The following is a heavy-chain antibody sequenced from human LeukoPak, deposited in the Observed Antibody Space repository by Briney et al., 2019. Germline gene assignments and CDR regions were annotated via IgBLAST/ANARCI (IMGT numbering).Heavy chain of an antibody. CDR3: AKDSGSFDY. J-gene: IGHJ4*02. V-gene: IGHV3-23*01. Sequence: GGSLRLSCAASGFTFSSYAMAWVRRAPGKGLEWVSAISDSGANTYYADSVKGRFTVSRDNSKNTLYLQMNSLRAEDTAVYYCAKDSGSFDYWGQGTLVTVSS. D-gene: IGHD1-26*01. CDR2: ISDSGANT. CDR1: GFTFSSYA.